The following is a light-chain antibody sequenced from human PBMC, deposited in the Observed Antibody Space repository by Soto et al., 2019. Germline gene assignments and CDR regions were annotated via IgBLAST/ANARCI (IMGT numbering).Light chain of an antibody. CDR2: GAS. CDR3: QQFGSSPRT. V-gene: IGKV3-20*01. CDR1: QSVSSYN. J-gene: IGKJ1*01. Sequence: EIVLTQSPGTLSLSPGERATLSCRASQSVSSYNLVWYQQKPGQAPRLLIYGASSRATGIPDRFSCSGSGTDFTLTISRLEPEDFAVDYCQQFGSSPRTFGQGTKVEIK.